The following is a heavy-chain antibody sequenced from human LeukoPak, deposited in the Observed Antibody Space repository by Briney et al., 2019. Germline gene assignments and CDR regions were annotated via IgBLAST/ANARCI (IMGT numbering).Heavy chain of an antibody. CDR1: GYTFRSYE. CDR2: MNPNSDNT. CDR3: ARGHGYY. J-gene: IGHJ4*02. Sequence: ASVKVSCKTSGYTFRSYEINWVRRATGRGLEWMGWMNPNSDNTGYAEKFQGRVTLTSNTSISTAYMELSSLRSEDTAVYYCARGHGYYWGQGTLVTVSS. V-gene: IGHV1-8*02. D-gene: IGHD3-16*01.